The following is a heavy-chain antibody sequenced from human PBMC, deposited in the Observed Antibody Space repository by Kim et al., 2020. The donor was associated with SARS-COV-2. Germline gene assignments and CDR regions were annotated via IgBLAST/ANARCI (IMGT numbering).Heavy chain of an antibody. Sequence: GGSLRLSCTASGFTFSPYTVSWVRQAPGKGLEWVSTITGDGSSTYYADSVKGRFTISRDNSKNTLFLQMNSLRVEDTAAYYCARERARDYFDSWGQGTL. CDR3: ARERARDYFDS. V-gene: IGHV3-23*01. CDR1: GFTFSPYT. J-gene: IGHJ4*02. CDR2: ITGDGSST.